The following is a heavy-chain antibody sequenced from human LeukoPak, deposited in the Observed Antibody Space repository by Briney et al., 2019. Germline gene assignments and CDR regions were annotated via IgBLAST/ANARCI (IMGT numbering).Heavy chain of an antibody. CDR3: ARDRIAAVGNDAFAI. CDR2: IIPIFGTA. J-gene: IGHJ3*02. CDR1: GGTFSSYA. V-gene: IGHV1-69*01. D-gene: IGHD6-13*01. Sequence: ASVKVSCKASGGTFSSYAISWVRQAPGQGLEWMGGIIPIFGTANYAQKFQGRVTITADESTSTAYMELSSLRFEDTAVYYCARDRIAAVGNDAFAIWGQGTMVTVSS.